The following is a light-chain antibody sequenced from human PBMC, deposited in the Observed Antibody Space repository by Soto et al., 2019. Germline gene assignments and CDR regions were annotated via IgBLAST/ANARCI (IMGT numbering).Light chain of an antibody. CDR2: DAS. J-gene: IGKJ4*01. CDR3: QQYNSYPLT. CDR1: QTISGW. Sequence: DIQMTQSPSTLSASVGDTVTITCRASQTISGWLAWYQQRPGKAPNLLIFDASTLESGVPSRFSGSGSGTEFTLTISSLQPDDFATYYCQQYNSYPLTFGGGTKGDIK. V-gene: IGKV1-5*01.